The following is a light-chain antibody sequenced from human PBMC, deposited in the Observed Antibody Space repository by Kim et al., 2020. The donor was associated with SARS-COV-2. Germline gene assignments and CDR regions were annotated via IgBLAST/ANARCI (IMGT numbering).Light chain of an antibody. CDR1: RSVSSSY. CDR3: QQYGSSPLT. J-gene: IGKJ4*01. Sequence: LYPGERATLSCRASRSVSSSYLAWYQQKPGQAPRLLIYGASSRDTGIPDRFSGSGSGTDFTLTISRLEPEDFAVYYCQQYGSSPLTFGGGTKLEI. CDR2: GAS. V-gene: IGKV3-20*01.